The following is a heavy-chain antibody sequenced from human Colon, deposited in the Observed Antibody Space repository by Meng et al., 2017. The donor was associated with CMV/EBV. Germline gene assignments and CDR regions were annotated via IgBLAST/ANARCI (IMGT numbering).Heavy chain of an antibody. J-gene: IGHJ3*02. Sequence: GGSLRLSCAASGFTFSSYGMNWVRQAPGRGLEWVASIVTTGSAVYYADSVKGRFTISRDNAKNSLYLQMSSLSAEDTAVYYCARGSGPLFPGAFDIWGQGTMVTVSS. CDR2: IVTTGSAV. V-gene: IGHV3-21*04. CDR1: GFTFSSYG. D-gene: IGHD3-10*02. CDR3: ARGSGPLFPGAFDI.